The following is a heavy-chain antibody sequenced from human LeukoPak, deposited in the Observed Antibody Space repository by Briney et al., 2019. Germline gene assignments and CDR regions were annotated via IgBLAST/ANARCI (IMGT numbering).Heavy chain of an antibody. J-gene: IGHJ4*02. CDR3: ARGKVEAEWGQGTLVTVFHAE. CDR2: INPNSGGT. D-gene: IGHD1-26*01. V-gene: IGHV1-2*02. CDR1: GYTFTGYY. Sequence: ASVKVSCKASGYTFTGYYMHWVRPAPGQGLEGMGWINPNSGGTNYAQKFQGRVTMTRDTSISTAYMELSRLRSDDTAVYYCARGKVEAEWGQGTLVTVFHAEWGQGTLVTVSS.